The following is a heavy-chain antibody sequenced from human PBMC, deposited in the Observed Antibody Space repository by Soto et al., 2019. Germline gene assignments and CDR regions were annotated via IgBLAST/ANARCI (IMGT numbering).Heavy chain of an antibody. CDR2: IYYSGST. D-gene: IGHD3-10*01. Sequence: SETLSLTCTVSGGSISSGGYYWSWIRQHPGKGLEWIGYIYYSGSTYYNPSLKSRVTISVDTSKNQFSLKLSSVTAADTAVYYCARDPVLLWFGESSPGGGMDVWGQGTTVTVSS. V-gene: IGHV4-31*03. CDR3: ARDPVLLWFGESSPGGGMDV. CDR1: GGSISSGGYY. J-gene: IGHJ6*02.